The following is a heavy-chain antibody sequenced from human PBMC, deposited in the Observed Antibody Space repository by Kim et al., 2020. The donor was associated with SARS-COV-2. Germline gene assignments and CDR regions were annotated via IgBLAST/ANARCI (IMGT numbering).Heavy chain of an antibody. CDR2: IRSTGGST. D-gene: IGHD3-22*01. J-gene: IGHJ4*02. Sequence: GGSLRLSCAASGFTFSSYAMSWVRQAPGKGLAWVSAIRSTGGSTYYADSVKGRFTISRDNSKNTLYLQMNSLRAEDTAVYYCAKDTGYDSSGYYFGVDYWGQGTLVTVSS. V-gene: IGHV3-23*01. CDR1: GFTFSSYA. CDR3: AKDTGYDSSGYYFGVDY.